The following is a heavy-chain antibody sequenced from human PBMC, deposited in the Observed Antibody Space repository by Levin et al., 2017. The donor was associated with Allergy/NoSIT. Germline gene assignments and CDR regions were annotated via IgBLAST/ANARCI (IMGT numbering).Heavy chain of an antibody. Sequence: SCAASGFTFSDYYVSWIRQAPGKGLEWVSYISSSGTTIYYADSVKGRFTISRDNAKNSLYLQMNSLRVEDTAVYYCARSWLGYSYGYWDYWGQGTLVTVSS. V-gene: IGHV3-11*01. CDR2: ISSSGTTI. CDR3: ARSWLGYSYGYWDY. D-gene: IGHD5-18*01. CDR1: GFTFSDYY. J-gene: IGHJ4*02.